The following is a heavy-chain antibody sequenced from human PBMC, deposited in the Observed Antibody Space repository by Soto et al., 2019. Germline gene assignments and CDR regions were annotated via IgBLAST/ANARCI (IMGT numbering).Heavy chain of an antibody. J-gene: IGHJ4*02. V-gene: IGHV4-59*01. CDR3: ARYNSYAIDY. Sequence: PSETLSLTCTVSGTSISSYYWSWIRQPPGKGLEWIANIHYSGTTKYNPSLASRVTLSVDTSKNQFSLKMTSVTAAERAMYFCARYNSYAIDYWGRGTLVTVSS. CDR1: GTSISSYY. CDR2: IHYSGTT. D-gene: IGHD2-8*01.